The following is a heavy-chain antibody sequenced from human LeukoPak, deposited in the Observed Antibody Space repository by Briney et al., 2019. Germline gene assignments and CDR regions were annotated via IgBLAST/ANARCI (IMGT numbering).Heavy chain of an antibody. V-gene: IGHV3-30*18. J-gene: IGHJ5*02. CDR2: ISYDGSNK. CDR1: GFTFSSYG. Sequence: GRSLRLSCAASGFTFSSYGMHWVRQAPGKGLEWVAVISYDGSNKYYADSVKGRFSISRDNSKNTLYLQMNSLRAEDTAVYYCAKTPYGPTASYNWFDPWGQGTLVTVSS. D-gene: IGHD3-10*01. CDR3: AKTPYGPTASYNWFDP.